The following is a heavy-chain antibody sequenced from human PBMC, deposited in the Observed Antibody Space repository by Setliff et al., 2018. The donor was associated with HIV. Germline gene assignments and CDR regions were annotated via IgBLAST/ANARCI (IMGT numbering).Heavy chain of an antibody. D-gene: IGHD3-10*01. CDR1: GYTFTGYG. CDR3: ARSQGDYSGSGQDYNAISAFDK. V-gene: IGHV1-69*10. Sequence: SVKVSCKASGYTFTGYGISWVRQAPGQGLEWMGGVIPILDITNYAQNFWGRLTISADESTSTTYMELKNLRSEDTAVYYCARSQGDYSGSGQDYNAISAFDKWGQGTLVTVSS. J-gene: IGHJ4*02. CDR2: VIPILDIT.